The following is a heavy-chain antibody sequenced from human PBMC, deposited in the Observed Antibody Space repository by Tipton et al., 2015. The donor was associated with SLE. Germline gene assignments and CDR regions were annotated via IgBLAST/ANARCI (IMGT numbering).Heavy chain of an antibody. CDR3: ARDLSGASRLGYFDS. Sequence: TLSLTCTVSYDSISGYFWSWSRQTPGKGLGWSGYIFHSGSTYYSASLKSRVTISVDRSNNQFYLKLSSVTAADTAVYYCARDLSGASRLGYFDSWGQGTLVTVSA. CDR1: YDSISGYF. CDR2: IFHSGST. V-gene: IGHV4-30-2*01. J-gene: IGHJ4*02.